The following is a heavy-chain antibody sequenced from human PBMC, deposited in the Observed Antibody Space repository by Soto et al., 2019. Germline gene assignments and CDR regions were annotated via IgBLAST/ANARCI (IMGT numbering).Heavy chain of an antibody. CDR1: RSICSSYD. D-gene: IGHD3-16*01. Sequence: GGSLRLSCAPSRSICSSYDMSWVRQAPGKGLEWVSTILVDGRTFYVDSVKGRLTITRDNSKNTVYLQMISLTACDTAQYYCAKATATGGGAFDICGQGTMVTVSS. CDR3: AKATATGGGAFDI. J-gene: IGHJ3*02. CDR2: ILVDGRT. V-gene: IGHV3-23*01.